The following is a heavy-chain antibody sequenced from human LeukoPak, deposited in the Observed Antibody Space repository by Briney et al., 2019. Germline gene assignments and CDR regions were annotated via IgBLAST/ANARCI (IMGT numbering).Heavy chain of an antibody. Sequence: ASVKVSCKASGYTFTSYGISWVRQAPGQGLEWMGWINPNTGGTNYAQKFQGRVTMTRDTSISTAYMELSRLRSDDTAVYYCAREAGSGWYFAFDIWGQGTMVTVSS. V-gene: IGHV1-2*02. J-gene: IGHJ3*02. D-gene: IGHD6-19*01. CDR3: AREAGSGWYFAFDI. CDR1: GYTFTSYG. CDR2: INPNTGGT.